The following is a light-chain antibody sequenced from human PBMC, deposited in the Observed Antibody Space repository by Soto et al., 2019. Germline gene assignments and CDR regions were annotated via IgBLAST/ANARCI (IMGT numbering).Light chain of an antibody. CDR1: QGISSY. J-gene: IGKJ5*01. V-gene: IGKV1-9*01. CDR2: KAS. CDR3: QQYYTPAMS. Sequence: IQLTQSPSSLSASVGDRVTITCRASQGISSYLAWYQQKPGKAPKLLIQKASNLQSGVPSRFSGSQSGTEFTLTISNLQPDDSATYFCQQYYTPAMSFGQGTRLEI.